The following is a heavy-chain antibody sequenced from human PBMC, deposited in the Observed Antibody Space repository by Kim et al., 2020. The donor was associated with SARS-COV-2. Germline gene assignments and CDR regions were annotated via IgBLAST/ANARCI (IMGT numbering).Heavy chain of an antibody. J-gene: IGHJ2*01. D-gene: IGHD2-8*01. CDR1: GFTFSSYS. Sequence: GGSLRLSCAASGFTFSSYSMIWVRQAPRKGLEWISYISSSGSTIYYADSVEGRITITSVNTKNSQYLLMNSLRPDDTAAYYCATARNGDLCGRGTL. CDR3: ATARNGDL. V-gene: IGHV3-48*04. CDR2: ISSSGSTI.